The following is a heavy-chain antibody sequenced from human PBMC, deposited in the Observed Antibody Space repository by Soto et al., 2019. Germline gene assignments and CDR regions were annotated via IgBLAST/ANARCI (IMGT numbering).Heavy chain of an antibody. CDR2: IVTVFGTA. Sequence: QVQLVQSGPAVKKPGSSVKVSCKASGGSLTYNAFSWVRPAPGQGLEWMGGIVTVFGTANHAQKFQGRVTITADESTSTAYMELSSLKSEDTAVYYCARKGPYSSSQFGMDVWCQGTTVTVSS. D-gene: IGHD6-13*01. CDR3: ARKGPYSSSQFGMDV. V-gene: IGHV1-69*01. CDR1: GGSLTYNA. J-gene: IGHJ6*02.